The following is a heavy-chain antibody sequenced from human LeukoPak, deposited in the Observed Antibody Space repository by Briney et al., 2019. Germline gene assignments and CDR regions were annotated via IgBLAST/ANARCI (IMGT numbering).Heavy chain of an antibody. D-gene: IGHD2-8*01. J-gene: IGHJ4*02. CDR2: IIPIFGTA. Sequence: SVKVSCKASGGTFSSYAISWVRQAPGQGLEWMGGIIPIFGTANYAQKFQGRVTIPADESTSTAYMELSSLRSEDTAVYYRARGAAYCTNGVCYPAFDYWGQGTLVTVSS. CDR3: ARGAAYCTNGVCYPAFDY. V-gene: IGHV1-69*13. CDR1: GGTFSSYA.